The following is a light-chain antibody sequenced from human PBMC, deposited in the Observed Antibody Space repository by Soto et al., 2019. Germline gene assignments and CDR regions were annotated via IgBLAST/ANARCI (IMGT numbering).Light chain of an antibody. CDR2: GAS. J-gene: IGKJ4*01. CDR1: QSVSSSY. CDR3: QQYGSSPPLT. Sequence: EFVLTQSPGTLSLSPGERATLSCRASQSVSSSYLAWYQQKPGQAPRILIYGASTRATGIPDRFSGSGSGTDFTLTISRLEPEDFALYYCQQYGSSPPLTFGGGTKVRSN. V-gene: IGKV3-20*01.